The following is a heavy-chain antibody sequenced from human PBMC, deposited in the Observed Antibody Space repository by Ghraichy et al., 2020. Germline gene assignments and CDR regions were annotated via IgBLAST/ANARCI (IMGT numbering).Heavy chain of an antibody. D-gene: IGHD3-10*01. V-gene: IGHV3-23*01. Sequence: GESLNISCAASGFTFSSDAMNWVRQAPGKRLEWFSFISGSGATTHYADSVKGRFTISRDNSKNTLYLQMSGLRAEDTAVYYCAKPDTSYHGLGTYFPFAYWGQGTLVTVSS. CDR1: GFTFSSDA. CDR2: ISGSGATT. J-gene: IGHJ4*02. CDR3: AKPDTSYHGLGTYFPFAY.